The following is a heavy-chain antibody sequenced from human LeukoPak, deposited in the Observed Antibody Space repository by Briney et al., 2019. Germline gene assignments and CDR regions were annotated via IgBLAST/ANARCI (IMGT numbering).Heavy chain of an antibody. V-gene: IGHV4-59*01. CDR2: IYYSGST. CDR3: ARGNGGDYDY. Sequence: SETLSLTCTVSGGSISSYYWSWIRQPPGKGLEWIGYIYYSGSTNYNPSLKSRVTISVDTSKNQFSLKLSSVTAADTAVYYCARGNGGDYDYWGQGTLVTVSS. CDR1: GGSISSYY. J-gene: IGHJ4*02. D-gene: IGHD4-17*01.